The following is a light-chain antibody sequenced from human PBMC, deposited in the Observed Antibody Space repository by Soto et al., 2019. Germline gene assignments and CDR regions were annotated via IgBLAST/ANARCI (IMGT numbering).Light chain of an antibody. Sequence: EIVMTQSPATLSVSPGERVTLSCRASQSVGSNLAWYQHKPGHAPRLLIYYASTRATGIPVRFSGSGSGTEFTLTISSLQSEDFAIYYCQQYDNWPPRNTFGQGTKLEIK. V-gene: IGKV3-15*01. CDR2: YAS. J-gene: IGKJ2*01. CDR3: QQYDNWPPRNT. CDR1: QSVGSN.